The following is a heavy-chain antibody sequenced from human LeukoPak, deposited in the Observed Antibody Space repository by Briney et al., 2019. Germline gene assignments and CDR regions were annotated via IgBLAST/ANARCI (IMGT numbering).Heavy chain of an antibody. CDR2: IYYSGST. J-gene: IGHJ6*03. CDR3: ARSRDGYNYGYYYYYMDV. Sequence: SETLSLTCTVSGGSISNYYWNWIRQPPGKGLEWIGSIYYSGSTYYNPSLKSRVTISVDTSKNQFSLKLSSVTAADTAVYYCARSRDGYNYGYYYYYMDVWGKGTTVTVSS. CDR1: GGSISNYY. D-gene: IGHD5-24*01. V-gene: IGHV4-39*07.